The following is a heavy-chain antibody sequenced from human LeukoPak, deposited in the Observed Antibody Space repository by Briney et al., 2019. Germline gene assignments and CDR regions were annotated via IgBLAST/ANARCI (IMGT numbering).Heavy chain of an antibody. J-gene: IGHJ4*02. V-gene: IGHV3-30*03. CDR1: GFTFSSYG. CDR2: ISYDGSNK. Sequence: GGSLRLSCAASGFTFSSYGMHWVRQAPGKGLEWVAVISYDGSNKYYADSVKGRFTISRDNSKNTLYLQMNSLRAEDTAVYYCARAGDYYDSSGYQYYFDYWGQGTLVTVSS. CDR3: ARAGDYYDSSGYQYYFDY. D-gene: IGHD3-22*01.